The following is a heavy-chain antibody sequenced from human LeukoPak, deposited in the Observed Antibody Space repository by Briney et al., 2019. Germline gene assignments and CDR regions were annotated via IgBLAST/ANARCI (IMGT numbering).Heavy chain of an antibody. V-gene: IGHV1-69*04. D-gene: IGHD3-22*01. CDR1: GGTFSSYA. Sequence: SVKVSCKASGGTFSSYAISWVRQAPGQGLEWMGRIIPTLGIANYAQKFQGRVTITADKSTSTAYMELSSLRSEDTAVYYCASSRITMIVVVITEGALDYWGQGTLVTVSS. CDR2: IIPTLGIA. CDR3: ASSRITMIVVVITEGALDY. J-gene: IGHJ4*02.